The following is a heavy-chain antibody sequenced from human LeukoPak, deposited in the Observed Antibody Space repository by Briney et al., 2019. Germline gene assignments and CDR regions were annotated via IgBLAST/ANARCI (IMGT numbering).Heavy chain of an antibody. CDR2: IKEDESAK. J-gene: IGHJ4*02. CDR1: GFTFRSYL. CDR3: ARDVGGSLDY. V-gene: IGHV3-7*01. D-gene: IGHD1-26*01. Sequence: TGGSLRLSCAASGFTFRSYLMAWVRQAPGKGLEWVANIKEDESAKHQADSVKGRFTISRDNAQNSVYLQMSSLRGEDTAVYYCARDVGGSLDYWGQGTLVTVSS.